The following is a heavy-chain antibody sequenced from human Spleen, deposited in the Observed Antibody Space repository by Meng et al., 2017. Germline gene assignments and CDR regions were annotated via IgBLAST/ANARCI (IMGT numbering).Heavy chain of an antibody. V-gene: IGHV4-39*07. CDR3: ARVAAGDYADY. J-gene: IGHJ4*02. CDR1: GGSISSSSYY. CDR2: VYYSGST. D-gene: IGHD4-17*01. Sequence: SETLSLTCTVSGGSISSSSYYWGWIRQPPGKGLEWIGSVYYSGSTYYNPSLKSRVTISVDTSKNQFSLKLSSVTAADTAIYYCARVAAGDYADYWGQGTLVTVSS.